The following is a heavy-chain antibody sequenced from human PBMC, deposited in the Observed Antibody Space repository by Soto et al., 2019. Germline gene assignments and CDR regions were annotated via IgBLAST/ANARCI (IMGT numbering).Heavy chain of an antibody. CDR3: ARPESGYCSGGSCYSFQWFDP. CDR1: GGSISSSSYY. V-gene: IGHV4-39*01. CDR2: IYYSGST. D-gene: IGHD2-15*01. J-gene: IGHJ5*02. Sequence: SETLSLTCTVSGGSISSSSYYWGWIRQPPGKGLEWIGSIYYSGSTYYNPSLKSRVTISVDTSKNQFSLKLSSVTAADTAVYYCARPESGYCSGGSCYSFQWFDPWGQGPLVTVSS.